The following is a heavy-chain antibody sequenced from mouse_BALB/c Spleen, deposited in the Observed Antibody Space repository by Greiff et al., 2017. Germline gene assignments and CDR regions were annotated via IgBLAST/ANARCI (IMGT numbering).Heavy chain of an antibody. D-gene: IGHD1-1*01. CDR1: GYTFTDYA. J-gene: IGHJ2*01. CDR3: ARSYGRPQSYLDY. V-gene: IGHV1S137*01. CDR2: ISTYYGDA. Sequence: VQLQQSGAELVRPGVSVKISCKGSGYTFTDYAMHWVKQSHAKSLEWIGVISTYYGDASYNQKFKGKATMTVDKSSSTAYMELARLTSEDSAIYYCARSYGRPQSYLDYWGQGTTLTVSS.